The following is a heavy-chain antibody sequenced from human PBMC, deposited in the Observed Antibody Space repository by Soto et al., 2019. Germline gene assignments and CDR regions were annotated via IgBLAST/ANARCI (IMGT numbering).Heavy chain of an antibody. V-gene: IGHV4-34*01. CDR2: IHSSGST. Sequence: SETLSLTCAVYGGTLSNYYWSWIRQSPGKGLEWIGEIHSSGSTNYNPSLTSGVTISVDKSKNQFSLKLSSVTAADTAVYYCARRGGYCSSTSCYTSYYGMDVWGQGTTVTVSS. CDR3: ARRGGYCSSTSCYTSYYGMDV. J-gene: IGHJ6*02. CDR1: GGTLSNYY. D-gene: IGHD2-2*02.